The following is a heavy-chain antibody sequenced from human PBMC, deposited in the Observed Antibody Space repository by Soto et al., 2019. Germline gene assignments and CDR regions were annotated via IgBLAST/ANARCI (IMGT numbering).Heavy chain of an antibody. J-gene: IGHJ6*02. CDR2: INPNSGGT. D-gene: IGHD7-27*01. CDR3: ARDQTGDEGYYGMDV. Sequence: QVQLVQSGAEVKKPGASVKVSCKASGYTFTGYYMHWVRQAPGQGLEWMGWINPNSGGTNYAQKCQGWGPMXXDXSXXTAYVELSRLRSDDTAVYYCARDQTGDEGYYGMDVWGQGTTVTVSS. CDR1: GYTFTGYY. V-gene: IGHV1-2*04.